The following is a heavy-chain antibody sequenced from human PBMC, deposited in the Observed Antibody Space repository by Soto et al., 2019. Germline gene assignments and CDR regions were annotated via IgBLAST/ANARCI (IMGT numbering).Heavy chain of an antibody. CDR2: IKSKTDGGTT. CDR1: GFTFSNAW. Sequence: PGGSLRLSCAASGFTFSNAWINWVRQAPGKGLEWVGRIKSKTDGGTTDYAEPVKGRFAISRDDSNNMVYLQMNSLKIEDTAAYYCTTESYSTIIIVRFDYWGHGTLVTVAS. D-gene: IGHD2-8*01. V-gene: IGHV3-15*07. CDR3: TTESYSTIIIVRFDY. J-gene: IGHJ4*01.